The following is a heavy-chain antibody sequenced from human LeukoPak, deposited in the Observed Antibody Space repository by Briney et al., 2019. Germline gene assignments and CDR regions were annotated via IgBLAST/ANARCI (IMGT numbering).Heavy chain of an antibody. Sequence: GGSLRLSCAASGFTFSSYWMHWVRQAPGKGQVWVSHINTDGSSTTYGDPAKGRFTVSRDNAKNTLFLQMNSLRVEDTAVYYCARGTAATAGIDYWGQGTLVTVSS. J-gene: IGHJ4*02. V-gene: IGHV3-74*01. CDR3: ARGTAATAGIDY. CDR2: INTDGSST. CDR1: GFTFSSYW. D-gene: IGHD6-13*01.